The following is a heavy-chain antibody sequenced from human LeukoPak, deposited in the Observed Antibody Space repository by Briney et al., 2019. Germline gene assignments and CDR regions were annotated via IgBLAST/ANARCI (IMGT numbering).Heavy chain of an antibody. CDR2: INIDGSTT. V-gene: IGHV3-74*01. J-gene: IGHJ4*02. D-gene: IGHD3-10*01. CDR1: GFTFSRYW. CDR3: ARGPYYGSARYYHDY. Sequence: GGSLRLSCAASGFTFSRYWMHWVRQAPAKGLVWVSRINIDGSTTNYADSVKGRFSISRDNAKSTLYLQMNSLRAEDTAVYYCARGPYYGSARYYHDYWGQGTLVTVSS.